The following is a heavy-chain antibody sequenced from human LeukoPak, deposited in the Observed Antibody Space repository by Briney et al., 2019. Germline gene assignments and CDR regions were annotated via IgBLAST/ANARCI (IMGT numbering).Heavy chain of an antibody. Sequence: GGSLRLSCGASGFTFSSYWMSWVRQAPGKGLEWVANIKKDGTEKKYVDSVKGRFTISRDNAKNSLYLQMNSLRAEDTALYYCAREGGSGWYSGWFDPWGQGTLVTVSS. V-gene: IGHV3-7*01. CDR3: AREGGSGWYSGWFDP. CDR2: IKKDGTEK. J-gene: IGHJ5*02. CDR1: GFTFSSYW. D-gene: IGHD6-19*01.